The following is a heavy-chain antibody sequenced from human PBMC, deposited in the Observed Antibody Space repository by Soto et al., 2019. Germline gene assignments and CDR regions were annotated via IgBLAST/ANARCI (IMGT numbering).Heavy chain of an antibody. CDR1: GFTFSSYS. Sequence: GGSLRLSCAASGFTFSSYSMNWVRQAPGKGLEWVSYISSSSSTIYYADSVKGRFTISRDNAKNSLYLQMNSLRDEDTAVYYSARGRSHIVVVPADPYGMDVWGQGTTVTVSS. CDR3: ARGRSHIVVVPADPYGMDV. CDR2: ISSSSSTI. V-gene: IGHV3-48*02. D-gene: IGHD2-2*01. J-gene: IGHJ6*02.